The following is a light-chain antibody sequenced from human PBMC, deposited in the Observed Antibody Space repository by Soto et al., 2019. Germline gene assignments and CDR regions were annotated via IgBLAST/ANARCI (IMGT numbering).Light chain of an antibody. Sequence: DVLMTQTPLSLSVSRGQRSSISCRSSQSVLHSDVKTFFYWYLQRPGQPPQLLIYEVSNRFSGVPDRFSGSGSGTDFTLKISRVEAEDVGIYYCMQTIQLPWTFGQGTKVDI. V-gene: IGKV2D-29*01. J-gene: IGKJ1*01. CDR1: QSVLHSDVKTF. CDR3: MQTIQLPWT. CDR2: EVS.